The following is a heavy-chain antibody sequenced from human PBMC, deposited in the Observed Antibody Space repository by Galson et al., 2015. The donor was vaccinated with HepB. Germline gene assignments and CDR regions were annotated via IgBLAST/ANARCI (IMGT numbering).Heavy chain of an antibody. V-gene: IGHV4-4*07. CDR3: VRFREVGSSGFTAYYYYLDV. CDR1: GASITDYH. D-gene: IGHD6-25*01. Sequence: SETLSLTCNVSGASITDYHWSWVRQAAGKGLEWFGHIYFSGSSYSNPSLKSRFSMSLDTSKNQFSLRLRSVTAADTGMYYCVRFREVGSSGFTAYYYYLDVWGTGTTVTVSS. J-gene: IGHJ6*03. CDR2: IYFSGSS.